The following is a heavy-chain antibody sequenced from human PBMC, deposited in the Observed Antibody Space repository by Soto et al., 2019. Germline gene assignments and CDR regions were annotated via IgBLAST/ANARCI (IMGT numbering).Heavy chain of an antibody. CDR2: INPNSGGT. CDR3: ARWPIRGTTIDY. V-gene: IGHV1-2*02. D-gene: IGHD1-7*01. CDR1: GYTLTGYY. J-gene: IGHJ4*02. Sequence: ASVKVSCKASGYTLTGYYMHWVRQAPGQGLEWMGWINPNSGGTNYAQKFQGRVTMTRDTSISTAYMELSRLRSDDTAVYYCARWPIRGTTIDYWGQGTLVTVSS.